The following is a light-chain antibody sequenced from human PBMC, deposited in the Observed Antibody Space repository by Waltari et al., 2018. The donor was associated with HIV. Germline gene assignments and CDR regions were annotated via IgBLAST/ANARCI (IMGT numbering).Light chain of an antibody. CDR2: DLT. V-gene: IGLV2-11*01. CDR1: SGDVGGEDY. J-gene: IGLJ2*01. Sequence: QSALTQPAYASGPPGQSITITCMGSSGDVGGEDYVSWYQQHPGKVPKLIIYDLTRRPSGVSDRFSGSKSGNTASLTISGLQADDEAAYYCCSHDSTVLFGGGTKLTVL. CDR3: CSHDSTVL.